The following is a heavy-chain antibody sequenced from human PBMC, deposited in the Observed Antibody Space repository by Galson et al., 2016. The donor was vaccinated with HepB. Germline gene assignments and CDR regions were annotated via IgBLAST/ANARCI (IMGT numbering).Heavy chain of an antibody. CDR3: ASRYLPQYSSSSGYYYGMDV. D-gene: IGHD6-6*01. CDR1: GYSFTSNW. V-gene: IGHV5-10-1*01. CDR2: IDPRDSYT. Sequence: QSGAEVKKPGESLRISCKGSGYSFTSNWISWVRQMPGKGLEWMGRIDPRDSYTKYSPSFQGHVTIAAETSISTAYLQWSSLKALDTAMYYCASRYLPQYSSSSGYYYGMDVWGQGTTVTVSS. J-gene: IGHJ6*02.